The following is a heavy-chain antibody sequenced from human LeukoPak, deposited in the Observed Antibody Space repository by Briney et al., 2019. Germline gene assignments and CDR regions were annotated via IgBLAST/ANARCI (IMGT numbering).Heavy chain of an antibody. CDR2: ISGSGGTK. V-gene: IGHV3-23*01. CDR1: GFTFSSYA. D-gene: IGHD1-26*01. J-gene: IGHJ4*02. CDR3: AKRASYYFDY. Sequence: PGGSLRLSCAGSGFTFSSYAMSWVRQAPGKGLEWVSAISGSGGTKYYPDTLKGRFTISRDNSKNTLYLQMSSLRAGDTAVYYCAKRASYYFDYWGQGTLVTVSS.